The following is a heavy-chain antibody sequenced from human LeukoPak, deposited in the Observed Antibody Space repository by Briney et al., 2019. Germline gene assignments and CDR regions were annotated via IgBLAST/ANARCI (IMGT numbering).Heavy chain of an antibody. Sequence: PSETLSLTCAVYGGSFSGYYWSWIRQPPGKGLEWIGEINHSGSTNYNPSLKSRVTISVDTSKNQFSLKLSSVTAADTAVYYCARSRKGYYYGSGSGAELDYWGQGTLVTVSS. CDR3: ARSRKGYYYGSGSGAELDY. V-gene: IGHV4-34*01. D-gene: IGHD3-10*01. J-gene: IGHJ4*02. CDR1: GGSFSGYY. CDR2: INHSGST.